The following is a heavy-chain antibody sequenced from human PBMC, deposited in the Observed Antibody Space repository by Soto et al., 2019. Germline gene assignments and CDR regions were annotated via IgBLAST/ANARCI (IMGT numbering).Heavy chain of an antibody. CDR3: TRAPLGIIVAHDF. D-gene: IGHD3-22*01. V-gene: IGHV1-3*01. CDR1: GYTFTSYA. J-gene: IGHJ4*02. CDR2: INAGNGNT. Sequence: AAVNVSCKASGYTFTSYAMHWVRQAPGQRLEWMGWINAGNGNTKYSQKFQGRVTITRDTSASTTYMELSSLTSEDTAVYYCTRAPLGIIVAHDFWGQGTLVTVSS.